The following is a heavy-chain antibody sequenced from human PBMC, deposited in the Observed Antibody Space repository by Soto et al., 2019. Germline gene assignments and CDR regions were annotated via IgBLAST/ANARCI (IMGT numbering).Heavy chain of an antibody. CDR2: IHSDGSST. J-gene: IGHJ3*01. V-gene: IGHV3-74*01. CDR3: ARGDRGAFDL. CDR1: GFTFSYYW. D-gene: IGHD1-26*01. Sequence: EVQLLESGGGLVQPGESLRLSCAASGFTFSYYWMHWVRQAPGMGLVWVSRIHSDGSSTTYADSVKGRFTISRDNARNTPYLQINSLRAEDTAVYYCARGDRGAFDLWGQGTVVNVSS.